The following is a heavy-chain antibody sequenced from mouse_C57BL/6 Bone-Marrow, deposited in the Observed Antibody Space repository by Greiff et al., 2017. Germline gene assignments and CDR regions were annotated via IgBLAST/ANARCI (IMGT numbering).Heavy chain of an antibody. Sequence: EVHLVEFGGGLVKPGGSLKLSCAASGFTFSSYAMSWVRQTPEKRLEWVATISDGGSYTYYPDNVKGRFTISRDNAKNNLYLQMSHLKSEDTAMYYCASVIYDGYYAMDYWGQGTSVTVSS. J-gene: IGHJ4*01. D-gene: IGHD2-3*01. V-gene: IGHV5-4*01. CDR2: ISDGGSYT. CDR3: ASVIYDGYYAMDY. CDR1: GFTFSSYA.